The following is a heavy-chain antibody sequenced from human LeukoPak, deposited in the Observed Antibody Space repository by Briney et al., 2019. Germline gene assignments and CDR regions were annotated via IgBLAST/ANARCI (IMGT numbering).Heavy chain of an antibody. V-gene: IGHV3-30*18. J-gene: IGHJ4*02. CDR2: ISYDGSNK. CDR3: AKGGGQKSLDGYNDY. D-gene: IGHD5-24*01. Sequence: TGGSLRLSCAASGFTFSSYGMQWDRQAPGKGLEWVAVISYDGSNKYYADSVKGRFTISRDNSKNTLYLQMNSLRAEDTAVYYCAKGGGQKSLDGYNDYWGQGTLVTVSS. CDR1: GFTFSSYG.